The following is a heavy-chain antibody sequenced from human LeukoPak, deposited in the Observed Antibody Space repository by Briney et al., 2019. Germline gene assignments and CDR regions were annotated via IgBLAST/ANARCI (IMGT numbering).Heavy chain of an antibody. V-gene: IGHV4-34*01. D-gene: IGHD4-23*01. CDR2: INHSGST. Sequence: SETLSLTCAVYGGSFSGYYWSWIRQPPGKGLEWIGEINHSGSTNYNLSLKSRVTISVDTSKNQFSLKLSSVTAADTAVYYCARGPGYGGNSTLDYWGQGTLVTVSS. CDR1: GGSFSGYY. CDR3: ARGPGYGGNSTLDY. J-gene: IGHJ4*02.